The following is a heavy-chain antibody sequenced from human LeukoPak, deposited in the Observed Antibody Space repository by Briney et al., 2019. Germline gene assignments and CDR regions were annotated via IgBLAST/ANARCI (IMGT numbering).Heavy chain of an antibody. Sequence: SSETLSLTCAVSGYSISSGYYWGWIRQPPGKGLEWIGSIYHSGSTYYNPSLKSRVTISVDTSKNQFSLKLSSVTAADTAVYYCARRGYCSSTSCYWVYWGQGTLVTVSS. CDR2: IYHSGST. V-gene: IGHV4-38-2*01. CDR3: ARRGYCSSTSCYWVY. CDR1: GYSISSGYY. J-gene: IGHJ4*02. D-gene: IGHD2-2*01.